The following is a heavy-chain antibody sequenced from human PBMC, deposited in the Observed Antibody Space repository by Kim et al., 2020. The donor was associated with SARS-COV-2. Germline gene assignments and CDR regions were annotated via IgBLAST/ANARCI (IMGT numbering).Heavy chain of an antibody. CDR2: NI. CDR3: ARDDRGSIDY. D-gene: IGHD1-26*01. J-gene: IGHJ4*02. V-gene: IGHV3-30*10. Sequence: NITYTDSVKGLLTISRDNSKNTLYLQMNSLRAEDTAVYYCARDDRGSIDYWGQGTLVTVSS.